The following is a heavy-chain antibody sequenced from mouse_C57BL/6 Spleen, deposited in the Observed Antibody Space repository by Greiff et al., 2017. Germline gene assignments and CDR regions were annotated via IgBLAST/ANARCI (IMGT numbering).Heavy chain of an antibody. D-gene: IGHD2-4*01. CDR3: ARDRGYYDYDVKDAMDD. J-gene: IGHJ4*01. V-gene: IGHV5-16*01. Sequence: EVMLVESEGGLVQPGSSMKLSCTASGFTFSDYYMAWVRQVPEKGLEWVANINYDGSSTYYLDSLKSRFIISRDNAKNILYLQMSSLKSEDTATYYCARDRGYYDYDVKDAMDDWGQGTSVTVSS. CDR2: INYDGSST. CDR1: GFTFSDYY.